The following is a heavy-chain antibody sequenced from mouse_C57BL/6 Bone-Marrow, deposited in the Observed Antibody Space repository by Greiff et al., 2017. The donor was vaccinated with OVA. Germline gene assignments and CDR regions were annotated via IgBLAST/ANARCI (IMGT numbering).Heavy chain of an antibody. Sequence: VKLVESGAELVKPGASVKISCKASGYAFSSYWMNWVKQRPGKGLEWIGQIYPGDGDTNYNGKFKGKATLTADKSSSPAYMQLSSLTSEDSSVYFCARGHSVNFHRYSYAMDYWGQGTSVTVSS. J-gene: IGHJ4*01. D-gene: IGHD2-1*01. CDR1: GYAFSSYW. CDR3: ARGHSVNFHRYSYAMDY. V-gene: IGHV1-80*01. CDR2: IYPGDGDT.